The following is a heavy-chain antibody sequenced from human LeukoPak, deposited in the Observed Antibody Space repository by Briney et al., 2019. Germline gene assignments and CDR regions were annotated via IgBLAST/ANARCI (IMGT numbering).Heavy chain of an antibody. CDR2: ISSSGSTI. CDR1: GFTFSSYW. D-gene: IGHD3-22*01. J-gene: IGHJ4*02. V-gene: IGHV3-48*04. Sequence: GGSLRLSCAASGFTFSSYWMSWVRQAPGKGLEWVSYISSSGSTIYYADSVKGRFTISRDNAKNSLYLQMNSLSAEDTAVYYCARITYDSSGYPDCWGQGTLVTVSS. CDR3: ARITYDSSGYPDC.